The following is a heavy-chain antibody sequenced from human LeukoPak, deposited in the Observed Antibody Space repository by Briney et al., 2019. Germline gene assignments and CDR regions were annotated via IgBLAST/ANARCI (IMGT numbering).Heavy chain of an antibody. Sequence: GGSLRVSCVASGFIFKNYWMSWVRQAPGKGLEWVGNINQDGSVKHYVDSVRGRFTISRDNARNSVYLQMSALRVEDTAVYYCTRDFVFWGQGSLVTASS. CDR2: INQDGSVK. D-gene: IGHD3-3*01. CDR3: TRDFVF. CDR1: GFIFKNYW. J-gene: IGHJ4*02. V-gene: IGHV3-7*01.